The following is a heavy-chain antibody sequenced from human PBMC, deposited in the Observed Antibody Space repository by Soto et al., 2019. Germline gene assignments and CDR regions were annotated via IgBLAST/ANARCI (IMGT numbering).Heavy chain of an antibody. J-gene: IGHJ6*02. V-gene: IGHV1-69*13. Sequence: SVKVSCKASGGTFSSYAISWVRQATGQGLEWMGGIIPSFGTANYAQKFQGRVTITADESTSTAYMELSSLRSEDTAVYYCARARGDMGGYYYYYGMDVWGQGTTVTVSS. D-gene: IGHD3-16*01. CDR3: ARARGDMGGYYYYYGMDV. CDR1: GGTFSSYA. CDR2: IIPSFGTA.